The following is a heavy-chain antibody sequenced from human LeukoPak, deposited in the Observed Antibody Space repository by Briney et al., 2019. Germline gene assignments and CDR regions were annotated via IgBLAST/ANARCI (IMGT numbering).Heavy chain of an antibody. J-gene: IGHJ4*02. D-gene: IGHD4-17*01. V-gene: IGHV1-8*02. CDR3: ARGGDYGDYFDY. Sequence: ASVKVSCKASGGTFSSYAIIWVRQATGQGLEWMGWMNPNSGNTGYAQKFQGRVTMTRNTSISTAYMELSSLRSEDTAVYYCARGGDYGDYFDYWGQGTLVTVSS. CDR2: MNPNSGNT. CDR1: GGTFSSYA.